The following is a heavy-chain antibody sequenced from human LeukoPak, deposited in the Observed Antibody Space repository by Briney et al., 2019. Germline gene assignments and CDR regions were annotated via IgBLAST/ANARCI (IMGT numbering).Heavy chain of an antibody. D-gene: IGHD4-17*01. CDR1: GFTFSSYG. J-gene: IGHJ4*02. V-gene: IGHV3-30*18. CDR2: ISYDGSNK. Sequence: QPGRSLRLSCAASGFTFSSYGMHWVRQAPGKGLEWVAVISYDGSNKYYADSVKGRFTISRDNSKNTLYLQMNSLRAEDTAVYYCAKGASMTTVTTPDYWGQGTLDTVSS. CDR3: AKGASMTTVTTPDY.